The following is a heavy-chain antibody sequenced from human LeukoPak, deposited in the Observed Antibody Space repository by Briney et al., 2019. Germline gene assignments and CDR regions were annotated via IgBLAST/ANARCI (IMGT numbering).Heavy chain of an antibody. CDR1: GGTFSSYA. J-gene: IGHJ4*02. CDR2: IIPVFGTT. CDR3: ARCSPGDSSNFYAVLQY. V-gene: IGHV1-69*06. Sequence: SVKVSCKASGGTFSSYAVSWVRLTPGQGLEWLGGIIPVFGTTTYAQKFQAKVTMTADKSTNTAYLEISRLTSDDTAVYYCARCSPGDSSNFYAVLQYWGQGTQVTVST. D-gene: IGHD3-22*01.